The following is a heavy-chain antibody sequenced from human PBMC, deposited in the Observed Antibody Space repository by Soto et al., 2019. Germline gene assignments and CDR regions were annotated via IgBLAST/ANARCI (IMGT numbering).Heavy chain of an antibody. CDR3: ASTVSRHYAIDI. CDR2: IKQDGSEK. Sequence: GGSLRLSCAASGCTFSSYWMSWIRQAPGKGLEWVANIKQDGSEKYYVEFVKGRFTISKDNAKNSMYLHMNIMSAEYWAVYYIASTVSRHYAIDIWGQGTMVTVSS. CDR1: GCTFSSYW. V-gene: IGHV3-7*01. D-gene: IGHD3-16*01. J-gene: IGHJ3*02.